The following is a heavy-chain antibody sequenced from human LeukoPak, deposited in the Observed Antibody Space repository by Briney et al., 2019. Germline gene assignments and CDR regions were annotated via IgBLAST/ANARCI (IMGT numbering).Heavy chain of an antibody. CDR3: ACNDILTGHSR. CDR1: GFTFDDYA. Sequence: GGSLRLSCAASGFTFDDYAMHWVRQAPGKGLEWVSGISGNSGSIGYADSVKGRFTISRDNAKNSLYLQMNSLRAEDTALYYCACNDILTGHSRWSQGTLVTVSP. J-gene: IGHJ4*02. V-gene: IGHV3-9*01. D-gene: IGHD3-9*01. CDR2: ISGNSGSI.